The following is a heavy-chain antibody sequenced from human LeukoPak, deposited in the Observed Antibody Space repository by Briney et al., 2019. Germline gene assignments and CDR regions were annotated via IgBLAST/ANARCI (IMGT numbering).Heavy chain of an antibody. J-gene: IGHJ4*02. V-gene: IGHV3-66*01. CDR2: IHSGGTT. CDR3: AGSAVTNLDS. CDR1: GFTFNSHA. D-gene: IGHD4-23*01. Sequence: GGSLRLSCAASGFTFNSHAMSWVRQAPGKGLEWVSVIHSGGTTYYADSVKGRFTISRDISRNALYLQMNSLRGDDTAVYFCAGSAVTNLDSWGQGNLVTVSS.